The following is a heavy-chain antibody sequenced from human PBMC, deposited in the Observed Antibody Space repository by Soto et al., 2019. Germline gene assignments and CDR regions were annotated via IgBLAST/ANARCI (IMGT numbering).Heavy chain of an antibody. V-gene: IGHV1-2*02. Sequence: ASVKVSCKASGYTFTGYFMHWVRQAPGQGLEWMGWIDPNSGATKYAQKFQGRVTLSRDTSISTAYMELSGLRSDDTAVYYCARGGGTILAPLPWGQGTLVTVSS. CDR2: IDPNSGAT. D-gene: IGHD3-3*01. J-gene: IGHJ4*02. CDR3: ARGGGTILAPLP. CDR1: GYTFTGYF.